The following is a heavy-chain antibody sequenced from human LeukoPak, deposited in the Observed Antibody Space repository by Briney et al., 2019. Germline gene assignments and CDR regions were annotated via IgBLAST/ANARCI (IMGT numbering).Heavy chain of an antibody. CDR1: GFNFSSYA. J-gene: IGHJ4*02. V-gene: IGHV3-23*01. CDR2: ISGSGGST. D-gene: IGHD2-2*01. CDR3: AKDRPAYIVVVPAAFI. Sequence: GGSLRLSCAASGFNFSSYAMSWVRQAPGKGLEWVSAISGSGGSTYYADSVKGRFTISRDNSKNTLYLQMNSLRAEDTAVYYCAKDRPAYIVVVPAAFIWGQGTLVTVSS.